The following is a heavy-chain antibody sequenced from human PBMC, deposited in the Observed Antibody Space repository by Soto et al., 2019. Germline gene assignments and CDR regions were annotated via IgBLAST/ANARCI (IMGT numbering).Heavy chain of an antibody. J-gene: IGHJ4*02. V-gene: IGHV4-34*01. CDR3: ASPKFGELLYY. CDR2: INHSGST. D-gene: IGHD3-10*01. CDR1: GGSFSGYY. Sequence: SETLSLTCAVYGGSFSGYYWSWIRQPPGKGLEWIGEINHSGSTNYNPSLKSRVTISVDTSKNQFSLKLSSVTAADTAVYYCASPKFGELLYYWGQGTLVTSPQ.